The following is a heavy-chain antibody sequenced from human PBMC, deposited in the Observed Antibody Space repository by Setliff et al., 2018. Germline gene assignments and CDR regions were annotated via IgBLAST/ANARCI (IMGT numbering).Heavy chain of an antibody. CDR2: FYTSGST. Sequence: PSETLSLTCTVSGDSISSGSYYWTWIRQPAGKGLEWIGHFYTSGSTNYNPSLRSRVTISVDTSKNQFSLKLYSVTAADTAVYYCARAFGRYDYVWGSYRHDAFDIWGQGTMVTVSS. CDR3: ARAFGRYDYVWGSYRHDAFDI. CDR1: GDSISSGSYY. V-gene: IGHV4-61*09. D-gene: IGHD3-16*02. J-gene: IGHJ3*02.